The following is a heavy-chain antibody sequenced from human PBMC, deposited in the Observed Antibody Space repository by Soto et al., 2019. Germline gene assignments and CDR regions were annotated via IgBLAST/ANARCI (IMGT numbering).Heavy chain of an antibody. Sequence: GASVKVSCKASGYTFTSYAIHWVRQAPGQRLEWMGWINAGNGNTKFSRKLQDRVTITRDTSASTAYMELSSLRSEDTAVYYCGRWFGVSGWYDYWGQGALVTVSS. CDR1: GYTFTSYA. CDR3: GRWFGVSGWYDY. J-gene: IGHJ4*02. V-gene: IGHV1-3*01. D-gene: IGHD6-19*01. CDR2: INAGNGNT.